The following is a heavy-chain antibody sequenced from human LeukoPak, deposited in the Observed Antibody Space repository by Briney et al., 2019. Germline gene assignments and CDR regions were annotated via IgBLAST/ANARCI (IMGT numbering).Heavy chain of an antibody. CDR1: GYTFTGYY. CDR3: AKAHSSSWYTSCDY. D-gene: IGHD6-13*01. V-gene: IGHV1-2*02. CDR2: INPNSGGT. Sequence: ASVKVSCKASGYTFTGYYMHWVRQAPGQGLEWMGWINPNSGGTNYAQKFQGRVTMTRDTSISTAYMELSRLRSDDTAVYYCAKAHSSSWYTSCDYWGQGTLVTVSS. J-gene: IGHJ4*02.